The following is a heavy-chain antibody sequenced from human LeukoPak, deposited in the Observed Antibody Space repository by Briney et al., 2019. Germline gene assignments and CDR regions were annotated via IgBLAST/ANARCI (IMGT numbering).Heavy chain of an antibody. CDR1: GGSISSSSYY. Sequence: SETLSLTCTVSGGSISSSSYYWGWIRQPPGKGLEWIGSIYYSGSTYYNPSLKSRVTISVDTSKNQFSLKLRSVTAADTAVYYCASDYGSGSYRFDYWGQGALVTVSS. D-gene: IGHD3-10*01. CDR2: IYYSGST. CDR3: ASDYGSGSYRFDY. J-gene: IGHJ4*02. V-gene: IGHV4-39*07.